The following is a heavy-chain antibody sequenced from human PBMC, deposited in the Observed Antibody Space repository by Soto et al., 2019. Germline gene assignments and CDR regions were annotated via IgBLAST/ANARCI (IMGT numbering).Heavy chain of an antibody. CDR1: GGSINTFY. CDR2: IFSSGST. CDR3: AREGSYSAYNFAHGIQLWSFDC. Sequence: SETLSLTCTVSGGSINTFYWSWVRQPAGKGLEWIGRIFSSGSTSFNPSLESRVAMSVDTSKNHFSLNLSSVTAADMAVYYCAREGSYSAYNFAHGIQLWSFDCWGQGALVTVSS. V-gene: IGHV4-4*07. D-gene: IGHD5-12*01. J-gene: IGHJ4*02.